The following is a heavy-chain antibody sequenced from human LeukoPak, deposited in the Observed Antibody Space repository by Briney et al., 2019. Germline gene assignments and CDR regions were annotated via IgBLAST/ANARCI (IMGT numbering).Heavy chain of an antibody. D-gene: IGHD3-10*01. CDR2: IWYDGSNK. Sequence: PGGSLRLSCAASGFTFSSYGMHWVRQAPGKGLEWVAVIWYDGSNKYYADSVKGRFTISRDNSKNTLYLQMNSLRAEDTAVYYCAKDITMVRGVFDYWGQGTLVTVSS. CDR1: GFTFSSYG. CDR3: AKDITMVRGVFDY. J-gene: IGHJ4*02. V-gene: IGHV3-33*06.